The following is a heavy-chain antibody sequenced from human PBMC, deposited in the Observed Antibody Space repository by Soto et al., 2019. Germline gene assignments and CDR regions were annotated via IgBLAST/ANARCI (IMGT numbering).Heavy chain of an antibody. J-gene: IGHJ6*02. Sequence: SVKVSCKASGGTFSSYAISWVRQAPGQGLEWMGGIIPIFGTANYAQKFQGRVTNTADKSTSTAYMELSSLRSEDTAVYYCARDPTSAEGMDVWGQGTTVTVSS. V-gene: IGHV1-69*06. CDR3: ARDPTSAEGMDV. CDR2: IIPIFGTA. CDR1: GGTFSSYA.